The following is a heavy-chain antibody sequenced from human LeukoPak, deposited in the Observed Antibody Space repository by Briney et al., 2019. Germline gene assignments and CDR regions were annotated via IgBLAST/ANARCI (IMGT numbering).Heavy chain of an antibody. D-gene: IGHD2-2*01. V-gene: IGHV3-23*01. J-gene: IGHJ4*02. Sequence: GGSLRLSCATSGFTFRNDWVTWVRQAPGKGLEWVSHITTSGGDTYYADSVRGRFTISRDNSKNTLYLQMNSLRAEDTAVYYCANGRYHNFWGQGTLVTVS. CDR1: GFTFRNDW. CDR2: ITTSGGDT. CDR3: ANGRYHNF.